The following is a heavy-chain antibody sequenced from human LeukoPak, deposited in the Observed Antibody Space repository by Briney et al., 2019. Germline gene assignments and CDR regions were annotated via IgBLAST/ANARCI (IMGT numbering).Heavy chain of an antibody. V-gene: IGHV4-59*01. Sequence: SETLSLTCTVSGGSISSYYWSWIRQPPGKGLEWIGYIYYSGSTNYNPSLKSRVTISVDTSKNQFSLKLSSVTAADTAVYYCAGGWDSRGGGGFDIWGQGTMVTVSS. CDR3: AGGWDSRGGGGFDI. J-gene: IGHJ3*02. CDR1: GGSISSYY. CDR2: IYYSGST. D-gene: IGHD3-22*01.